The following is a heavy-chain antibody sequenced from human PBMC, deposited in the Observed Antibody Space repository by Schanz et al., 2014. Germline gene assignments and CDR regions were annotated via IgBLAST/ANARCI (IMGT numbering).Heavy chain of an antibody. D-gene: IGHD6-13*01. Sequence: KASGGTFNTYVFSWVRQAPGQGPEWMWGVIRILGTANYAQNFQDRITITADESTRTDYMELSSLRSEDTAVYYSARDLSGRVELGVMSCDPRGEGPLDTVSP. CDR1: GGTFNTYV. V-gene: IGHV1-69*01. CDR2: VIRILGTA. CDR3: ARDLSGRVELGVMSCDP. J-gene: IGHJ4*02.